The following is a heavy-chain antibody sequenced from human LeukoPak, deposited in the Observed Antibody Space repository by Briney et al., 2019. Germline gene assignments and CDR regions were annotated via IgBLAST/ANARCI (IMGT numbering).Heavy chain of an antibody. V-gene: IGHV4-39*01. CDR2: IYYSAST. CDR1: GASISSSSYY. Sequence: SETLSLTCTVSGASISSSSYYWGWIRQPPGRGLEWTVSIYYSASTYYNPSLKSRVTISVDTSKNQLSLKLSSVTAADTAVYYCEAIVVVPAAMSYYYMDVWGKGTTVTISS. J-gene: IGHJ6*03. D-gene: IGHD2-2*01. CDR3: EAIVVVPAAMSYYYMDV.